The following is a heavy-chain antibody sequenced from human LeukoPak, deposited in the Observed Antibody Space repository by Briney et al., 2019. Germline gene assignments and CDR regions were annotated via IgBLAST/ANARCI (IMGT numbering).Heavy chain of an antibody. V-gene: IGHV4-30-4*01. CDR1: GGSISSGDYY. CDR2: IYYSGTT. J-gene: IGHJ4*02. Sequence: SQTLSLTCTVSGGSISSGDYYWRWIRQPPGKGLEWIGYIYYSGTTYYNPSLKSRVTISVDTSKNQFSLKLNSVTVADTAVYYCARSGGSSGLDFDYWGQGNLVTVSS. CDR3: ARSGGSSGLDFDY. D-gene: IGHD3-22*01.